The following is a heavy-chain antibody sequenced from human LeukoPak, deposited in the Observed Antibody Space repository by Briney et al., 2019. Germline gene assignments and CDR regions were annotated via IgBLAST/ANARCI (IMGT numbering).Heavy chain of an antibody. V-gene: IGHV1-2*06. CDR2: INANSGGT. D-gene: IGHD3-22*01. CDR3: ARDMEYYYDSSGDFDY. CDR1: GYTFTGYY. J-gene: IGHJ4*02. Sequence: GATVKVSCKASGYTFTGYYMHWVRQAPGQGLEWMGRINANSGGTNYAQKFPRRVTMTWDTSIGTAYMELSRLRSDDTAVYYCARDMEYYYDSSGDFDYWGQGTLVTVSS.